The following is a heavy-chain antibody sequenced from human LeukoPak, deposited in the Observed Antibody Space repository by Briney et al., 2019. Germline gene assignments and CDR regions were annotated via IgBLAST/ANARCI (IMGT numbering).Heavy chain of an antibody. V-gene: IGHV4-61*02. CDR3: ARATSSYFYYMDV. D-gene: IGHD5-12*01. Sequence: PSETLSLTCTVSGGSLSSGSYYWSWFRQPAEKGLEWIGRIYTSGSTYYNPSLKSRVTISADTSKNQFSLNVSSVTAADTAVYYCARATSSYFYYMDVWGKGTRSPSP. CDR2: IYTSGST. CDR1: GGSLSSGSYY. J-gene: IGHJ6*03.